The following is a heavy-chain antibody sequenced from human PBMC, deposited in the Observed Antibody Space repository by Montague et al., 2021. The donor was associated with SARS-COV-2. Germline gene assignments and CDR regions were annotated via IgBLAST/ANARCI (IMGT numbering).Heavy chain of an antibody. Sequence: SLRLSCAVSGFTFSSYGTHWVRQAPGKGLECMALIWYDGNNKYYADSVKGRFTISRDNTKNTLYLQMNSLRAEDTAVYYCAKALGGSYPYYYAMDVWGQGTTVTVSS. CDR3: AKALGGSYPYYYAMDV. D-gene: IGHD1-26*01. V-gene: IGHV3-33*06. CDR2: IWYDGNNK. J-gene: IGHJ6*02. CDR1: GFTFSSYG.